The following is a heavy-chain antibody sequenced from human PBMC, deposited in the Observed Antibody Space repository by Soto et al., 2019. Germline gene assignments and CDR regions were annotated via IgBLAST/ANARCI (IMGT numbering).Heavy chain of an antibody. V-gene: IGHV3-49*04. CDR2: IRIKAYGGTT. Sequence: PGGSLRLSCTASGFTFGDYAISWVRQAPGKGLEWVGFIRIKAYGGTTEYAASVKGRFTISRDDSKSIAYLQMNSLKTEDTAVYYCTRVSIEASYGMDVWGQGTTVTVSS. D-gene: IGHD6-6*01. CDR1: GFTFGDYA. CDR3: TRVSIEASYGMDV. J-gene: IGHJ6*02.